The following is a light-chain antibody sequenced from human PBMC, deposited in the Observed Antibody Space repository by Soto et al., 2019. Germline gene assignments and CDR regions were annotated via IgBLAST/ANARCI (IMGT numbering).Light chain of an antibody. J-gene: IGKJ1*01. CDR1: QSLIYSDGNTY. Sequence: DVVMTQSPLSLPVTLGQPASISCRSSQSLIYSDGNTYLNWFQQRPGQSPRRLIHKVSNRDSGVPDRFCGSGSGTDLTLEISRVEAEDVGLYYCMQSTHWPRTFGQGTKVEIK. V-gene: IGKV2-30*01. CDR3: MQSTHWPRT. CDR2: KVS.